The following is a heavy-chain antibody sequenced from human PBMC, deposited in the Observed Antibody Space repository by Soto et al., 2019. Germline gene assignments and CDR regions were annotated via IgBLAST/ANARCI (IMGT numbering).Heavy chain of an antibody. Sequence: QVQLQESGPGLVKPSETLSLTCTVSGGSMSGQHWSWIRQPPGKGLEWIGHHSDTTNYNPSLRGRVTISTDMAKNQFSLKRSSVTAADTAVYFCATYSVGEGGRGYWGQGTLVTVSS. V-gene: IGHV4-4*08. CDR3: ATYSVGEGGRGY. CDR2: HHSDTT. J-gene: IGHJ4*02. D-gene: IGHD5-12*01. CDR1: GGSMSGQH.